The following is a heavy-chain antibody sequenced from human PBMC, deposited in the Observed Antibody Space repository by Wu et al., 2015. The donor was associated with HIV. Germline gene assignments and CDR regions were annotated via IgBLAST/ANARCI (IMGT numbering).Heavy chain of an antibody. Sequence: QMQLVQSGPVNKKTWDLSAGLLQGFWILPLAVIVIQWVRQTRGQRLEWIGWIVVGSGITNYAQNFQERITLIRDMSTDTAYMELNSLGSEDTALYYCGAEPLRFPRVGWVDTWGQGTWSPSP. V-gene: IGHV1-58*01. CDR3: GAEPLRFPRVGWVDT. CDR2: IVVGSGIT. J-gene: IGHJ5*02. CDR1: ILPLAVIV. D-gene: IGHD2-15*01.